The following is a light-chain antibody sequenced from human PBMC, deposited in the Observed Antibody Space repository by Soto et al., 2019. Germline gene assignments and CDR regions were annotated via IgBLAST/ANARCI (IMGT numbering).Light chain of an antibody. CDR3: QQYGSSPIT. J-gene: IGKJ5*01. V-gene: IGKV3-20*01. CDR1: QSVTSNY. Sequence: EILLTQSPGTLSLSPGERATLSCRASQSVTSNYLAWYQQKPGQAPRLLIYAASSRATGIPHRFSGSGSGTDFTLSISGLEPEDFAVYYCQQYGSSPITFGQGTRLEIK. CDR2: AAS.